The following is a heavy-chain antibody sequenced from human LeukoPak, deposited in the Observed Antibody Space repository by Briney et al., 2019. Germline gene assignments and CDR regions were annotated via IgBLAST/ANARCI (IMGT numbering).Heavy chain of an antibody. J-gene: IGHJ4*02. CDR1: GGSISSYY. CDR2: IYYSGST. D-gene: IGHD6-13*01. V-gene: IGHV4-59*01. Sequence: SETLSLTCTVSGGSISSYYWSWIRQPPGKGLEWIGYIYYSGSTNYNPSLKSRVTISVDTSKNQFSLKLSSVTAEDTAVYYCARDGVYSRYFFEYWGQGSLVTVSS. CDR3: ARDGVYSRYFFEY.